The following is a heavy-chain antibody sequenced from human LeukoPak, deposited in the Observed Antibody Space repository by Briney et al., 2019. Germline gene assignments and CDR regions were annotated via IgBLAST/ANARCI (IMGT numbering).Heavy chain of an antibody. CDR2: INHSGST. J-gene: IGHJ4*02. Sequence: SETLSLTCAVYGGSFGGYYWSWIRQPPGKGLEWIGEINHSGSTNYNPPLKSRVTISVDTSKNQFSLKLSSVTAADTAVYYCASRTYYDFWSGYFNFDYWGQGTLVTVSS. D-gene: IGHD3-3*01. CDR3: ASRTYYDFWSGYFNFDY. V-gene: IGHV4-34*01. CDR1: GGSFGGYY.